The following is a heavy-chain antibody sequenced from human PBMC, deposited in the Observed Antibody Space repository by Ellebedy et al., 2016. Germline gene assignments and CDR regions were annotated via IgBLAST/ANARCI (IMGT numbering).Heavy chain of an antibody. CDR2: ISDSGDST. J-gene: IGHJ3*02. CDR1: GFTFSSYG. CDR3: ARLALSESSFDI. Sequence: GESLKISXVASGFTFSSYGMSWVRQAPGKGLEWVSTISDSGDSTYYTDSVKGRFTISRDNSKNTLYLQMNSLRAEDTAVYYCARLALSESSFDIWGQGTMVTVSS. D-gene: IGHD2-21*01. V-gene: IGHV3-23*01.